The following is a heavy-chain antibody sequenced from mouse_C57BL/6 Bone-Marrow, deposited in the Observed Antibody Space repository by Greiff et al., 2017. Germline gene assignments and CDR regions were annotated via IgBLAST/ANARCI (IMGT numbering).Heavy chain of an antibody. CDR3: ARWDYDGFYYAMDY. Sequence: LQQPGAELVKPGASVKLSCKASGYTFTSYWMHWVKQRPGQGLEWIGMIHPNSGSTNYNEKFKSKATLTVDKSSSTAYMLLSSLTSEDSAVYYCARWDYDGFYYAMDYWGQGTSVTVSS. CDR1: GYTFTSYW. CDR2: IHPNSGST. V-gene: IGHV1-64*01. J-gene: IGHJ4*01. D-gene: IGHD2-4*01.